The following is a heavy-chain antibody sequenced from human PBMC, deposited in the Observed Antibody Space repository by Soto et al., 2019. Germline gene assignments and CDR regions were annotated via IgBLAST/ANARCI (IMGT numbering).Heavy chain of an antibody. CDR3: ARDSGSYYYYGMDV. J-gene: IGHJ6*02. CDR1: GFTFSSYA. D-gene: IGHD3-10*01. Sequence: QVQLVESGGGVVQPGRSLRLSCAASGFTFSSYAMHWVRQAPGKGLEWVAVISYDGSNKYYADSVKGRFTISRDNSKNTLYLQMNSLRAEDTAVYYCARDSGSYYYYGMDVWGQWTTVTVSS. CDR2: ISYDGSNK. V-gene: IGHV3-30-3*01.